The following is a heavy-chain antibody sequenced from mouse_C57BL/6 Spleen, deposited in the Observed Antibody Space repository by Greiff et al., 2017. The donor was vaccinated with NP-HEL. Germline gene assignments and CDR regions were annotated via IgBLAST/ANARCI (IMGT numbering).Heavy chain of an antibody. J-gene: IGHJ3*01. CDR1: GYAFSSSW. CDR2: IYPGDGDT. D-gene: IGHD3-3*01. Sequence: VEPGASVKISCKASGYAFSSSWMNWVKQRPGKGLEWIGRIYPGDGDTNYNGKFKGKATLTADKSSSTAYMQLSSLTSEDSAVYFCARWGLGFAYWGQGTLVTVSA. V-gene: IGHV1-82*01. CDR3: ARWGLGFAY.